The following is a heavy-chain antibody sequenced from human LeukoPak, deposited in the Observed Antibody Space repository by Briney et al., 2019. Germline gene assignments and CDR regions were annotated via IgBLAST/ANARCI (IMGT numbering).Heavy chain of an antibody. J-gene: IGHJ6*03. CDR3: ARAGVLGSGYPRGYYYYYMDV. CDR1: GGSISSYY. Sequence: SETLSLTCTVSGGSISSYYWSWIRQPPGKGLEWIGYIYYSGSTNYNPSLKSRVTISVDTSKNQFSLKLSSVTAADTAVYYCARAGVLGSGYPRGYYYYYMDVWGKGTTVTVSS. D-gene: IGHD3-22*01. V-gene: IGHV4-59*01. CDR2: IYYSGST.